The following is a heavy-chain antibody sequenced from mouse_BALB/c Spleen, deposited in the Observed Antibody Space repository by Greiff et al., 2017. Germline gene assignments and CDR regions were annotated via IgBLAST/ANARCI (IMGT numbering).Heavy chain of an antibody. CDR2: INPGSGGT. D-gene: IGHD3-1*01. V-gene: IGHV1-54*01. J-gene: IGHJ3*01. CDR1: GYAFTNYL. Sequence: VQLQQSGAELVRPGTSVKVSCKASGYAFTNYLIEWVKQRPGQGLEWIGVINPGSGGTNYNEKFKGKATLTADKSSSTAYMQLSSLTSDDSAVYFCARSGIPFAYWGQGTLVTVSA. CDR3: ARSGIPFAY.